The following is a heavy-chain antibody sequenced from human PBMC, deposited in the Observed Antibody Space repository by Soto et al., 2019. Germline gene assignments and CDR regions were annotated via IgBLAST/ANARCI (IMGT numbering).Heavy chain of an antibody. D-gene: IGHD4-17*01. CDR1: GYIFSDYG. CDR2: ISGYSGNA. V-gene: IGHV1-18*04. CDR3: AKRTSGTTWGESDY. Sequence: GASVKVSCKTSGYIFSDYGINWVRQAPGQGLEWMGWISGYSGNANLAQKFQGRVTMSRDTATRTAYMELRSLRSDDTAVYYCAKRTSGTTWGESDYWGQGTLVTVSS. J-gene: IGHJ4*02.